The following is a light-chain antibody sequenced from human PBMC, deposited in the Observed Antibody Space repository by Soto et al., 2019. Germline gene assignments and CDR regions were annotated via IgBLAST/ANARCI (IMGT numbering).Light chain of an antibody. CDR3: LQHNSYPFT. J-gene: IGKJ3*01. CDR2: AAS. CDR1: QVISTS. Sequence: DIQLTQSPSFLSPSIGESVTITCRASQVISTSLAWYQVKPGKAPKLLIYAASTLESGVPSRFSATVSGTEFSLTITSLQPEDFATYYCLQHNSYPFTFGPGTKVDIK. V-gene: IGKV1-9*01.